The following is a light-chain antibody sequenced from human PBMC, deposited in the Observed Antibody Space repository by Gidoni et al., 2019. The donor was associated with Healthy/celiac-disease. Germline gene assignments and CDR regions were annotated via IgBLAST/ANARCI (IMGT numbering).Light chain of an antibody. CDR3: QQNNRYPST. V-gene: IGKV1-5*03. CDR2: KAS. CDR1: QSISSW. J-gene: IGKJ2*01. Sequence: DIQMTQSPSTLAASGGDRVTITSRASQSISSWLAWYQQKPGQAPKLLIYKASSLESGVPSRFSGIASGTEFTLTIRCLHPDVFATYYFQQNNRYPSTSGPGTKLEIK.